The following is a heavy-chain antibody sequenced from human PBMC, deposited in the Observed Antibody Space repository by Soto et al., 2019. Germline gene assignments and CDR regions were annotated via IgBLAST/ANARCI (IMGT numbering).Heavy chain of an antibody. V-gene: IGHV3-53*01. Sequence: VQLVESGGGLMQPGGSLRLSCAASAFTVSRNYMSSVRQATGRGLEWVSVIYSGGSTYYAVCVNGRFTISRDNSKNTLYLQMNRLRAYDTAVYYWARDRVERGYAEYYQYSGHGTRVTPSP. D-gene: IGHD5-18*01. CDR3: ARDRVERGYAEYYQY. J-gene: IGHJ1*01. CDR1: AFTVSRNY. CDR2: IYSGGST.